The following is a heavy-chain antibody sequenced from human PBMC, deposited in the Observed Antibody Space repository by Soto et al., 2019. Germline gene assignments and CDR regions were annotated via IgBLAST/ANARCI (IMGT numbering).Heavy chain of an antibody. CDR1: RVTYNTFA. Sequence: ASVPVSCKASRVTYNTFAVSWVRQAPGQGLEWIGGNSPVLGPAFYAQRFHGRGMITAYKATSAAYLELTSLKSEDSAVYYSWWAAKQYFDYWGQGALVTVSS. CDR3: WWAAKQYFDY. J-gene: IGHJ4*02. V-gene: IGHV1-69*10. D-gene: IGHD2-15*01. CDR2: NSPVLGPA.